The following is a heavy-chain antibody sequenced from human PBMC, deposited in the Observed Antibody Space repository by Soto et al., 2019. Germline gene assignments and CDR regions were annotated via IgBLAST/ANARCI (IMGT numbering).Heavy chain of an antibody. CDR3: ARARAPSTVTTEWYFDL. D-gene: IGHD4-4*01. J-gene: IGHJ2*01. Sequence: SVKVSCKASGGTFSSYAISWVRQAPGQGLEWMGGIIPIFGTANYAQKFQGRVTITADESTSTAYMELSSLRSEDTAVYYCARARAPSTVTTEWYFDLWGRGTLVTVSS. CDR1: GGTFSSYA. CDR2: IIPIFGTA. V-gene: IGHV1-69*13.